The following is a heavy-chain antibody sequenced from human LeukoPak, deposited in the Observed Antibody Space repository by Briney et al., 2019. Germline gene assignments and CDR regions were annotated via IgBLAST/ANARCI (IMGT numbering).Heavy chain of an antibody. CDR2: IYYSGGT. V-gene: IGHV4-59*01. D-gene: IGHD5-24*01. J-gene: IGHJ4*02. Sequence: SETLSLTCTVSGGSISSYYWSWIRQPPGKGLEWIGYIYYSGGTNYNPSLKSRVTISVDTSKNQFSLKLSSVTAADTAVYYCAKSRDGYNLLNYWGQGTLVTVSS. CDR1: GGSISSYY. CDR3: AKSRDGYNLLNY.